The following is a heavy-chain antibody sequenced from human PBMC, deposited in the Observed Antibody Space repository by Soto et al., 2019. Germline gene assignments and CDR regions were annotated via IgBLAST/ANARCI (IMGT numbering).Heavy chain of an antibody. CDR1: GFTFSDYY. D-gene: IGHD6-13*01. Sequence: GGSLRLSCAASGFTFSDYYMTWVRQAPGKGLECISYSSSSGSTISYADSVKGRFTISRDNPKNSLSLQRNSLRGDDTAVYYCARITHAGYFDYWGQGTLVTVSS. CDR2: SSSSGSTI. CDR3: ARITHAGYFDY. V-gene: IGHV3-11*01. J-gene: IGHJ4*02.